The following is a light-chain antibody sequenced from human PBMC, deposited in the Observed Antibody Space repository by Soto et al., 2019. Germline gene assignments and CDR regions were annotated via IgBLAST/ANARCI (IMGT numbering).Light chain of an antibody. CDR1: QSISGS. CDR2: HAS. Sequence: DIQMTQSPSTLSASVGDRVTITCRASQSISGSLAWYQQKPGTAPKLLIYHASTLESGVPSRFSGSGSGTEFTLTISSLQPDDFATYYCQQYMSYSFGQGTKVDIK. CDR3: QQYMSYS. V-gene: IGKV1-5*01. J-gene: IGKJ1*01.